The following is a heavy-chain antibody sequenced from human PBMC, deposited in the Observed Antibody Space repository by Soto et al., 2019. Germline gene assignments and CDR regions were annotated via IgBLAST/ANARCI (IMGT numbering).Heavy chain of an antibody. Sequence: GGSLRLSCAASGFMFSTYAMTWVRQAPGRGLEWVSTILHDETPFYTDSVKGRFTISRDNVRGTLYLQMNGLRVEDAALYYCAKDLFPTSGQRFFFESWGQGTLVTVSS. D-gene: IGHD3-10*01. CDR2: ILHDETP. CDR1: GFMFSTYA. J-gene: IGHJ4*02. V-gene: IGHV3-23*01. CDR3: AKDLFPTSGQRFFFES.